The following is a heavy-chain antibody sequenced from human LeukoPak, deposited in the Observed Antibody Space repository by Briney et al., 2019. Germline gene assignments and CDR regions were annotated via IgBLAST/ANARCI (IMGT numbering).Heavy chain of an antibody. J-gene: IGHJ4*02. CDR1: GGAISSSSYY. D-gene: IGHD3-3*01. CDR2: ISYSGGT. Sequence: SETLSLTCTVSGGAISSSSYYWGWIRPPPGKGPEWIGGISYSGGTYYNPSLKSRVTISVDTSKNQFSLKLSSVTAADTAVYYCARAGFVDHNYDFWSAYSGYFDYWGQGTLVTVSS. CDR3: ARAGFVDHNYDFWSAYSGYFDY. V-gene: IGHV4-39*07.